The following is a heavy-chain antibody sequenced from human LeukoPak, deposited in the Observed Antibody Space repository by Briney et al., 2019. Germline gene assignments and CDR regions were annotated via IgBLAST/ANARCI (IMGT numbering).Heavy chain of an antibody. CDR3: ARSRAPGSYYDFWSGYYTEGQPWFDY. CDR2: IYYSGST. Sequence: PSETLSLTCTVSGGSISSYYWSWIRQPPGKGLEWIGYIYYSGSTNYNPSLKSRVTISVDTSKNQFSLKLSSVTAADTAVYYCARSRAPGSYYDFWSGYYTEGQPWFDYWGQGTLVTVSS. CDR1: GGSISSYY. D-gene: IGHD3-3*01. V-gene: IGHV4-59*01. J-gene: IGHJ4*02.